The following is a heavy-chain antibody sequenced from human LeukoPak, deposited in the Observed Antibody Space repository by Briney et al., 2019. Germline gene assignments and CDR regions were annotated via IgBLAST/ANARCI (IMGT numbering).Heavy chain of an antibody. D-gene: IGHD6-13*01. J-gene: IGHJ4*02. CDR3: ARGLYSSTTYYFDY. CDR2: IKKDGSEK. Sequence: GGSLRLSCAASGFTFSSYWMSWVRQAPGKGLEWVANIKKDGSEKYNVDSVKGRFTISRDNAKNSLYLQMNSLRAEDAAVYSCARGLYSSTTYYFDYWGQGTLVTVSS. CDR1: GFTFSSYW. V-gene: IGHV3-7*03.